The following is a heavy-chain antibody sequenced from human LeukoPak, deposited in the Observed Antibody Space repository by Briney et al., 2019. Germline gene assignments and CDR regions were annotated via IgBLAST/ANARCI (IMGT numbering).Heavy chain of an antibody. CDR3: ARGGGLDV. J-gene: IGHJ6*02. CDR2: IKQDGSVQ. Sequence: PGGSLRLSCAASKFTFSSYWMSWVRQAPGKGLEWVANIKQDGSVQFYMDSLKGRFSVSRDNAKNSLYLQMSNLRAEDTAVYFCARGGGLDVWGQGATVTVSS. CDR1: KFTFSSYW. D-gene: IGHD3-16*01. V-gene: IGHV3-7*03.